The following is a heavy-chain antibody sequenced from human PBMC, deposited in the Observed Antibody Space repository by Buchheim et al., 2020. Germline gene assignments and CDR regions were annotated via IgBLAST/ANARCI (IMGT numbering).Heavy chain of an antibody. D-gene: IGHD5-24*01. V-gene: IGHV4-39*07. J-gene: IGHJ6*02. CDR2: IRYSGTT. CDR1: GGSISNSAYF. CDR3: ARENRDGYRNGVDV. Sequence: QLQLQESGPGLVKPSETLSLTCTVSGGSISNSAYFWGWIRQPPGKGPEWIATIRYSGTTYFNPSLLNRVTISVDTSNNTYDLTLRSVTAADTALYYCARENRDGYRNGVDVWGQGTT.